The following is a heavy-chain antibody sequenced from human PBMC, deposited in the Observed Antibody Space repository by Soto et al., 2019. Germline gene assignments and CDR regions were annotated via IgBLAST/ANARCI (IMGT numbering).Heavy chain of an antibody. CDR1: GFSLSTSGMG. J-gene: IGHJ4*02. Sequence: SGPTLVNPTQTLTLTCTFSGFSLSTSGMGVGWIRQPPGKALEWLALIYWNDDKRYSPSLKGRLTITKDTSKNQVVLTMTNMDPVDTATYYCAHSPFYDSSGYPDYWGQGTLVTVSS. D-gene: IGHD3-22*01. CDR3: AHSPFYDSSGYPDY. V-gene: IGHV2-5*01. CDR2: IYWNDDK.